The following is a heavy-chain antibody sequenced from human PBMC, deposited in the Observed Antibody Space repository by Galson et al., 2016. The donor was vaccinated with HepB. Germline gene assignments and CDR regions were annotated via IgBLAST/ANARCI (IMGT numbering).Heavy chain of an antibody. CDR1: GFTFSSYG. CDR2: IKCDGGGK. D-gene: IGHD5-18*01. Sequence: SLRLSCAASGFTFSSYGMHWVRQAPGKGLVWVSRIKCDGGGKDYADSVTGRFTISRDNAKNTLYLQMNSLRDEDTAVYYCARGGWIQENAYGSDVWGQGTLVTVSS. CDR3: ARGGWIQENAYGSDV. V-gene: IGHV3-74*01. J-gene: IGHJ4*02.